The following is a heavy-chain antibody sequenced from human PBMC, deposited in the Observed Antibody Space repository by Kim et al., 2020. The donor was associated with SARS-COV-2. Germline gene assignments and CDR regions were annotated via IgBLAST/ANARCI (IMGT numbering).Heavy chain of an antibody. J-gene: IGHJ6*02. Sequence: GGSLRLSCAASGFTFSSYGMHWVRQAPGNGLEWVAVISYDGSNKYYADSVKGRFTISRDNSKNTLYRQMNSLRAEDTAVYYCAKEEGSGYSSGWTYYYYGRDVWGQGTTVTVSS. D-gene: IGHD6-19*01. CDR2: ISYDGSNK. CDR1: GFTFSSYG. CDR3: AKEEGSGYSSGWTYYYYGRDV. V-gene: IGHV3-30*18.